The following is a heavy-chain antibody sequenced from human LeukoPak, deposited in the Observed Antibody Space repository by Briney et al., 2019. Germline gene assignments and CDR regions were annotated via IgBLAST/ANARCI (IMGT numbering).Heavy chain of an antibody. CDR2: ISGYNGNT. J-gene: IGHJ4*02. D-gene: IGHD3-10*01. Sequence: ASVKVSCKASGYTFTNYGISWVRQAPGQGFEWMGWISGYNGNTKNVQKFRGRVTMTTDTSTSTAYMELRSLRSDDTAVYYCARREFHNDYWGQGTLVTVSS. CDR1: GYTFTNYG. CDR3: ARREFHNDY. V-gene: IGHV1-18*01.